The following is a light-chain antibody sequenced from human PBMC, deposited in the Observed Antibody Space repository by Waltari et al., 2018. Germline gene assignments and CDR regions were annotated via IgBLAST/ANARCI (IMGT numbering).Light chain of an antibody. CDR1: SLRSYY. J-gene: IGLJ2*01. CDR3: NARDSSGNHVV. CDR2: GKN. Sequence: SSELTQDPAVSVALGQTVRITCQGDSLRSYYASWYQQKPGQAPVLVIYGKNNRPSGNPDRLAGFSSRNTASLTITGAQAEEEADYYRNARDSSGNHVVFGGGTKLTVL. V-gene: IGLV3-19*01.